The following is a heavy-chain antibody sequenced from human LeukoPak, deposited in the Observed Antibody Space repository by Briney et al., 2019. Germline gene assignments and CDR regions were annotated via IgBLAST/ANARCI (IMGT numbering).Heavy chain of an antibody. CDR1: GFTFSSYA. J-gene: IGHJ4*02. D-gene: IGHD3-3*01. CDR3: AKGSRAYYPYYFDY. V-gene: IGHV3-23*01. CDR2: ISGSGGST. Sequence: GGSLRLSCAASGFTFSSYAMSWVRQAPGKGLEWVSAISGSGGSTYYADSVKGRFTISRDNSKDTLYLEMNSLRAEDTAFYYCAKGSRAYYPYYFDYWGQGTLVTVSS.